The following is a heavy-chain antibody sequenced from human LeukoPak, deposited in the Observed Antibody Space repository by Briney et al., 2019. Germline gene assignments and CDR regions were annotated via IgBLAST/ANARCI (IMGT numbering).Heavy chain of an antibody. Sequence: GGSVRLSCEASGFTFSSYAMSWVRQAPGKGLEWVTAISASGDSTFYVDSVKGRFTISRDSSKNTLFLQMNSLRAEDTAVYYCAKDARVLRFLECFGDWGQGTLVTVSS. V-gene: IGHV3-23*01. CDR2: ISASGDST. CDR1: GFTFSSYA. CDR3: AKDARVLRFLECFGD. D-gene: IGHD3-3*01. J-gene: IGHJ4*02.